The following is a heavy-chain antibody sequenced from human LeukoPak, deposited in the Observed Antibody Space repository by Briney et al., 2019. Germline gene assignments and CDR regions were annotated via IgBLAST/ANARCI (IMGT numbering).Heavy chain of an antibody. CDR2: IYYSGST. CDR1: GGSISSYY. Sequence: SETLSLTCTVSGGSISSYYWSWIRQLPGKGLEWIGYIYYSGSTNYNPSLKSRVTISVDTSKNQFSLKLSSVTAADTAVYYCARADSKLFGGFDYWGQGTLVTVSS. D-gene: IGHD3-10*02. J-gene: IGHJ4*02. CDR3: ARADSKLFGGFDY. V-gene: IGHV4-59*01.